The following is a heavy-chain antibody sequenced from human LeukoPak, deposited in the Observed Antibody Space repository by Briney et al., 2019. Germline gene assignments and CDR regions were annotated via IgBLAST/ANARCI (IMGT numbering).Heavy chain of an antibody. D-gene: IGHD1-26*01. J-gene: IGHJ5*02. Sequence: PSETLSLTCTVSGGSVSSYYWSWIRQPPGKGLEWIGYIYYSGSTNYNPSLKSRVTISVDTSKNQFSLKLSSVTAADTAVYYCARPHGGLYYGGGYFDPWGQGTLVTVSS. CDR1: GGSVSSYY. V-gene: IGHV4-59*08. CDR2: IYYSGST. CDR3: ARPHGGLYYGGGYFDP.